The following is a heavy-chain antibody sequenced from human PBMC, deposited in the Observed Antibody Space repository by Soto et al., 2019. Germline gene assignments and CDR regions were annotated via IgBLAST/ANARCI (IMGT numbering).Heavy chain of an antibody. CDR3: ASSIGSSWSGGFDY. Sequence: SGTLSLTCTVSGGSISRYYWSWIRQPPGKGLEWIGYIYDSGSTNYNPSLKSRVTISVDTSKNQFSLKLSSVTAADTAVYYCASSIGSSWSGGFDYWGQGTLVTVSS. D-gene: IGHD6-13*01. CDR1: GGSISRYY. J-gene: IGHJ4*02. CDR2: IYDSGST. V-gene: IGHV4-59*01.